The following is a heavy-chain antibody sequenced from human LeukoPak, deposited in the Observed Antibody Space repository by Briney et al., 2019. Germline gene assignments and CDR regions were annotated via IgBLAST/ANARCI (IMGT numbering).Heavy chain of an antibody. V-gene: IGHV4-39*01. CDR1: GGSISSYY. D-gene: IGHD5-12*01. CDR2: IYYSGST. Sequence: SETLSLTCTVSGGSISSYYWGWIRQPPGKGLEWIGSIYYSGSTYYSPSLKSRVTISVDTSKNQFSLKLSSVTAADTAVYYCARLSGYDLTGDIWGQGTMVTVSS. J-gene: IGHJ3*02. CDR3: ARLSGYDLTGDI.